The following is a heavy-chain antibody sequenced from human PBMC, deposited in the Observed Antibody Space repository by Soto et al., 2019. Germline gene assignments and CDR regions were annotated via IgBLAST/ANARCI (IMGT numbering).Heavy chain of an antibody. CDR1: GFIFSTYT. CDR2: ISSSSSNI. D-gene: IGHD1-26*01. J-gene: IGHJ6*02. CDR3: AREKSGSWDV. V-gene: IGHV3-21*01. Sequence: PGGSLRLSCFASGFIFSTYTMSWVRQAPGAGLEWVTSISSSSSNIYYAGSVKGRFTVSRDNAKNSLYLQLTGLRVEDTAFYYCAREKSGSWDVWGQGTTVTVSS.